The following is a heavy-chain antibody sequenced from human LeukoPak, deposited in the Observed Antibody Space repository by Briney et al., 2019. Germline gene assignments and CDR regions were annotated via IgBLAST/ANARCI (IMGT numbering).Heavy chain of an antibody. CDR2: ISGSGGST. J-gene: IGHJ4*02. Sequence: PGGSLRLSCAASGFTFSSYAMSWVRQAPGKGLEWVSAISGSGGSTYYADSVKGRFTISRDNSKNTLYLQMNSLRAEDTAVYYCANNLDSSGYYYLGAPQYYFDYWGQGTLVTVSS. CDR3: ANNLDSSGYYYLGAPQYYFDY. D-gene: IGHD3-22*01. V-gene: IGHV3-23*01. CDR1: GFTFSSYA.